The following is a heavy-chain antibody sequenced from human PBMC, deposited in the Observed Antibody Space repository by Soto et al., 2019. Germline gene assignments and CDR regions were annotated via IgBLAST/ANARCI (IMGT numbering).Heavy chain of an antibody. Sequence: QVQLVQSGAEVKKPGASVKVSCKASGYTFTGYYMHWVRQAPGQGLEWMGWINPNSGGTNYAQKFQGWVTMTRDTSISTAYMELSRLRSDDTAVYYCARGERPEYSGYDLSYWGQGTLVTVSS. CDR1: GYTFTGYY. CDR3: ARGERPEYSGYDLSY. CDR2: INPNSGGT. D-gene: IGHD5-12*01. V-gene: IGHV1-2*04. J-gene: IGHJ4*02.